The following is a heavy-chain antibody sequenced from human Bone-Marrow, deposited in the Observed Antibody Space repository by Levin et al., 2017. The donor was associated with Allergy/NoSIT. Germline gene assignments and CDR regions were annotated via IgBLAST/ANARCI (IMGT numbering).Heavy chain of an antibody. CDR2: ISNDGIKK. V-gene: IGHV3-30-3*01. CDR3: ARVGIYTYGLLPLSS. D-gene: IGHD5-18*01. CDR1: MFTFSNYA. J-gene: IGHJ5*02. Sequence: GESLKISCAASMFTFSNYAMHWVRQAPGKGLEWVAVISNDGIKKYYADSVRGRFTISRDNSKNTLFLQMNSLRPEDTAVSYCARVGIYTYGLLPLSSWGEGTLVTVSS.